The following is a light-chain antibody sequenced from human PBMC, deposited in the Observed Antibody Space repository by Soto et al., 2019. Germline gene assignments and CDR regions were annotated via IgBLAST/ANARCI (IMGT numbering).Light chain of an antibody. CDR3: QQYYSATQWT. Sequence: DIVLTQSPDSLAVSLGERVTINCTSSQSVLYSSSNKNDLEWNQKRPGQPPKLLIYWASIRESGVTDRLSVSGNGTDFPLTISMMQAEDVAVYCSQQYYSATQWTCDQGTKVDIK. V-gene: IGKV4-1*01. J-gene: IGKJ1*01. CDR1: QSVLYSSSNKND. CDR2: WAS.